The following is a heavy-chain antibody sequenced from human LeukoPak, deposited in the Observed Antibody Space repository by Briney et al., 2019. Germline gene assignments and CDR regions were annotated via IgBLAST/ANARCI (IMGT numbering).Heavy chain of an antibody. CDR1: GGTFSSYA. V-gene: IGHV1-69*06. J-gene: IGHJ4*02. Sequence: SVKVSCKASGGTFSSYAISWVRQAPGQGLEWMGGIIPIFGTANYAQKFQGRVTITADKSTSTAYMELSSLRSEDTAVYYCARLSSLWVPQGRDYWGQGTLVTVSS. CDR3: ARLSSLWVPQGRDY. CDR2: IIPIFGTA. D-gene: IGHD3-16*02.